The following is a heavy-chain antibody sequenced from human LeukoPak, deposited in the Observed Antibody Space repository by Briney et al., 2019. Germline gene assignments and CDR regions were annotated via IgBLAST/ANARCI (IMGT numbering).Heavy chain of an antibody. J-gene: IGHJ4*02. V-gene: IGHV3-23*01. CDR1: GLTFSNYA. CDR2: IENNDGTT. CDR3: ANLYYDFPF. Sequence: PGGSLRLSCAASGLTFSNYAMSWVRQAPGKGLEWVSSIENNDGTTCYADSMKGRFTISRDNSKHMVYLQMNRLRAEDTAMYYCANLYYDFPFWGQGTLVTVSS. D-gene: IGHD3/OR15-3a*01.